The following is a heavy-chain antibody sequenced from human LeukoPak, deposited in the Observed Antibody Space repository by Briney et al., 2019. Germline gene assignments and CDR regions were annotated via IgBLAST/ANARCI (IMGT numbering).Heavy chain of an antibody. CDR1: GFTFSSYW. CDR3: ARGRGYGDYRYYYYYYMDV. Sequence: GGSLRLSCAASGFTFSSYWMSWVRQAPGKGLEWVANIKQDGSEKYYVCSVKGRFTISRDSAKNSLYLQMNSLRAEDTAVYYCARGRGYGDYRYYYYYYMDVWGKGTTVTVSS. CDR2: IKQDGSEK. V-gene: IGHV3-7*01. D-gene: IGHD4-17*01. J-gene: IGHJ6*03.